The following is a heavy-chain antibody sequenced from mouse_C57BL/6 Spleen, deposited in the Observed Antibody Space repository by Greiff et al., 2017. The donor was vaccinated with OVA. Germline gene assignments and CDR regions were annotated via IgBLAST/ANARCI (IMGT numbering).Heavy chain of an antibody. D-gene: IGHD1-1*01. CDR1: GYSITSGYY. CDR3: VSNYYGSSPDY. V-gene: IGHV3-6*01. CDR2: ISYDGSN. J-gene: IGHJ2*01. Sequence: DVKLVESGPGLVKPSQSLSLTCSVTGYSITSGYYWNWIRQFPGNKLEWMGYISYDGSNNYNPSLKNRISITRDTSKNQFFLTLNSVTTEDTATYYCVSNYYGSSPDYWGQGTTLTVSS.